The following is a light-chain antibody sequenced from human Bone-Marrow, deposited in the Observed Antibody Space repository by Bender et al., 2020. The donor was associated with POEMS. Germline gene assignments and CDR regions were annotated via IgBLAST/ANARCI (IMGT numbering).Light chain of an antibody. J-gene: IGLJ3*02. CDR2: DVN. V-gene: IGLV2-14*03. Sequence: QSALTQPASVSGSPGQSITISCTGATTDIGSSNYVSWYQQHPGKAPHLLIYDVNDRPSGIPDRFSGSKSGNTASLTISELQAGDEADYYCSSYTWSNTVVFGGGTKVTVL. CDR3: SSYTWSNTVV. CDR1: TTDIGSSNY.